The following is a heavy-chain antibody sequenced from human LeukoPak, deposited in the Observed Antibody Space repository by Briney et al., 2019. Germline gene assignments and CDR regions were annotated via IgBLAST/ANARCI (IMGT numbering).Heavy chain of an antibody. D-gene: IGHD6-13*01. J-gene: IGHJ3*02. CDR2: ISSSSSYT. Sequence: GGSLRLSCAASRFTFSSYEMNWVRQAPGKGLEWVSYISSSSSYTNYADSVKGRFTISRDNAKNSLYLQMNSLRAEDTAVYYCARDISSSGTFDIWGQGTMVTVSS. V-gene: IGHV3-48*03. CDR3: ARDISSSGTFDI. CDR1: RFTFSSYE.